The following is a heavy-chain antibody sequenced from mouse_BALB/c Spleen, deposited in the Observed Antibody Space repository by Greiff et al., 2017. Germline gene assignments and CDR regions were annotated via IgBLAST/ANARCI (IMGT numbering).Heavy chain of an antibody. J-gene: IGHJ2*01. Sequence: EVKLVESGPGLVKPSQSLSLTCTVTGYSITSDYAWNWIRQFPGNKLEWMGYISYSGSTSYNPSLKSRISITRDTSKNQFFLQLNSVTTEDTATYYCARVYYPAYVDYWGQGTTLTVSS. CDR3: ARVYYPAYVDY. CDR2: ISYSGST. D-gene: IGHD2-1*01. V-gene: IGHV3-2*02. CDR1: GYSITSDYA.